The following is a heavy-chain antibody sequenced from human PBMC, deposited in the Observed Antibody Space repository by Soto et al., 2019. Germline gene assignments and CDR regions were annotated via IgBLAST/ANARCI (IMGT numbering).Heavy chain of an antibody. CDR3: TRGPRASSGGTGAY. D-gene: IGHD2-2*01. CDR1: GFSFDSYW. J-gene: IGHJ4*02. Sequence: HLVEAGGGLVQPGGSLRLSCTVSGFSFDSYWMHWVRQAPGKGPVWVSRIDYDGTTTNYADFVKGRLTISRDNAKNTLYLQMNSLRSEDTAVYYCTRGPRASSGGTGAYWGQGTLVTVSS. V-gene: IGHV3-74*01. CDR2: IDYDGTTT.